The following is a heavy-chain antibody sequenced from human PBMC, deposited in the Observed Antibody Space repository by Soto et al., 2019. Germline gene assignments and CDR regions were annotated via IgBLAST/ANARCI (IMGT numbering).Heavy chain of an antibody. J-gene: IGHJ4*02. CDR1: GGSISSYY. Sequence: PSETLSLTCTVSGGSISSYYWSWIRQPPGKGLEWIGYIYYSGSTNYNPSLKSRVTISVDTSKNQFSLKLSSVTAADTAVYYCARVYSGSYSDSWGQGTLVTVSS. D-gene: IGHD1-26*01. V-gene: IGHV4-59*12. CDR2: IYYSGST. CDR3: ARVYSGSYSDS.